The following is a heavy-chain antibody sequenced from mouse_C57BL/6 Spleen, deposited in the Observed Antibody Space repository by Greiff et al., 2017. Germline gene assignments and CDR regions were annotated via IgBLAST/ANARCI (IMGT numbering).Heavy chain of an antibody. J-gene: IGHJ1*03. CDR3: ARPDAGNWYFDV. CDR1: GYTFTSYW. CDR2: INPSNGGT. Sequence: QVQLQQPGTELVKPGASVKLSCKASGYTFTSYWMHWVKQRPGQGLEWIGNINPSNGGTNYNEKFKSKATLTVDKSSSTAYMQLSSLTSEDSAVYDCARPDAGNWYFDVWGTGTTVTVSS. V-gene: IGHV1-53*01.